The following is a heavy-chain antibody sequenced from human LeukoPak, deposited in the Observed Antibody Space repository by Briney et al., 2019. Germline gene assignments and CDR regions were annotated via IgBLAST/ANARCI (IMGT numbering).Heavy chain of an antibody. CDR1: GGSFSGCY. CDR3: ASRYAYDFWSGYYSLDY. D-gene: IGHD3-3*01. CDR2: INHSGST. Sequence: SETLSLTCAVYGGSFSGCYWSWIRQPPGKGLEWIGEINHSGSTNYNPSLKSRVTISVDTSKNQFSLKLSSVTAADTAVYYCASRYAYDFWSGYYSLDYWGQGTLVTVSS. V-gene: IGHV4-34*01. J-gene: IGHJ4*02.